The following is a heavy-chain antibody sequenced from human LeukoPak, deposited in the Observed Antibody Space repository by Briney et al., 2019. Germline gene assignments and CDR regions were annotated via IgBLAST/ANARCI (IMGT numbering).Heavy chain of an antibody. V-gene: IGHV1-18*01. CDR2: ISAYNGNT. Sequence: AXVKVSCKASGYTFTSYGISWVRQAPGQGLEGMGWISAYNGNTNYAQKLHGRVTMTTDTSPSTAYMELRSLRSDDTAVYYCARDPWIQLSVNWFDPWGQGTLVTVSS. CDR1: GYTFTSYG. D-gene: IGHD5-18*01. J-gene: IGHJ5*02. CDR3: ARDPWIQLSVNWFDP.